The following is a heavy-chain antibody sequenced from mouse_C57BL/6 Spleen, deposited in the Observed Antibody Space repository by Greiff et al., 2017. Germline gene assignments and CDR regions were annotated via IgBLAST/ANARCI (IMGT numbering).Heavy chain of an antibody. V-gene: IGHV1-82*01. CDR2: IYPGDGDT. CDR3: AGPSYCDYFDY. CDR1: GYAFSSSW. J-gene: IGHJ2*01. Sequence: QVQLQQSGPELVKPGASVKISCKASGYAFSSSWMNWVKQRPGKGLEWIGGIYPGDGDTNYNGKFKGKATLTADKSSSAAYMQLSSLTSEDSAVWFCAGPSYCDYFDYWGQGTTLTVSS. D-gene: IGHD2-4*01.